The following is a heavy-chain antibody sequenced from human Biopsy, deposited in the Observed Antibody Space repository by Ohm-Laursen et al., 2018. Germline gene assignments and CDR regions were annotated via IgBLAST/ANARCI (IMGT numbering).Heavy chain of an antibody. CDR1: GFTFSNSV. J-gene: IGHJ4*02. CDR2: IVVGSGYA. Sequence: ASSVKVSCNASGFTFSNSVVQWVRQARGQRLEWIGWIVVGSGYAVYAQNFQERVTITRDLSTSTANMELSSLRSDDTAVYYCAAEVGVTVDVGFWGQGTLVTVSS. V-gene: IGHV1-58*01. CDR3: AAEVGVTVDVGF. D-gene: IGHD1-26*01.